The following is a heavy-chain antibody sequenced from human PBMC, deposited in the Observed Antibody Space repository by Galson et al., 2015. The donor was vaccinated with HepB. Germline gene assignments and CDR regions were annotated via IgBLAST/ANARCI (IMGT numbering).Heavy chain of an antibody. J-gene: IGHJ4*02. CDR2: IYPGDSDT. D-gene: IGHD3-3*01. CDR3: ARVKYYDFWSGYYFEY. Sequence: QSGAEVKKPGESLKISCKASGYSFTTYWIGWVRQMPGKGLEWMGIIYPGDSDTRYSPSFQGQVTISVDRSISTAYMQWSSLKASVTAMYYCARVKYYDFWSGYYFEYWGQGTLVTVSS. V-gene: IGHV5-51*01. CDR1: GYSFTTYW.